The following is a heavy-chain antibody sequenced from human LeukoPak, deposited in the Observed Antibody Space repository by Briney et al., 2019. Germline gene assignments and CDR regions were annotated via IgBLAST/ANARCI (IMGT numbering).Heavy chain of an antibody. CDR3: ARRGGSGSYSSPGGYYYYMDV. CDR2: IYTSGST. Sequence: SETLSLTCTVSGGSISSYYWSWIRQPPGKGLEWIGYIYTSGSTNYNPSLKSRVTISVDTSKNQFSLKLSSVTAADTAVYYCARRGGSGSYSSPGGYYYYMDVWGKGTTVTVSS. D-gene: IGHD3-10*01. V-gene: IGHV4-4*09. CDR1: GGSISSYY. J-gene: IGHJ6*03.